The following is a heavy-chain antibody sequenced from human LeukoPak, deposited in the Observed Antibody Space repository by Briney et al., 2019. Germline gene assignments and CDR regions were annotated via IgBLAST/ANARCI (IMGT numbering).Heavy chain of an antibody. D-gene: IGHD2-15*01. J-gene: IGHJ5*02. Sequence: GGSLRLSCAASGFTVSSNYMSWVRQAPGKGLEWVSVIYSGGSTYYADSVMGRFTISRDNSKNTLYLQMNSLRVEDTAVYYCARSKEDCCGSFDPWGQGTLVTVSP. CDR3: ARSKEDCCGSFDP. V-gene: IGHV3-53*01. CDR1: GFTVSSNY. CDR2: IYSGGST.